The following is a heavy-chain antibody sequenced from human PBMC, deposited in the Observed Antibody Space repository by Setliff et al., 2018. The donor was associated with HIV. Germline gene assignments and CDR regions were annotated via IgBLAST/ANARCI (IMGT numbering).Heavy chain of an antibody. CDR3: ARGDPVAGTLKIDLGSGDWFDP. J-gene: IGHJ5*02. V-gene: IGHV4-34*01. D-gene: IGHD6-19*01. CDR2: IDHSGST. Sequence: ASETLSLTCAVYGGSFSGYYWSWIRQPPGKGLEWIGEIDHSGSTNYNPSLKSRVIISLDTSKNHLSLKLSSVTAADTAVYYCARGDPVAGTLKIDLGSGDWFDPWGQGTLVTVSS. CDR1: GGSFSGYY.